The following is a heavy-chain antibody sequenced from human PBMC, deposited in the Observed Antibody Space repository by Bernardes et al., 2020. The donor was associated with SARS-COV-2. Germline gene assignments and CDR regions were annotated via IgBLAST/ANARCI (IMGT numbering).Heavy chain of an antibody. V-gene: IGHV4-39*01. CDR3: ASGTETGAAGPEGWFDP. CDR1: GASLGTVDYY. CDR2: DYYNGNT. Sequence: SETLSLTCTVSGASLGTVDYYWGWIRQTPGQGLEWIASDYYNGNTYYNPSLKSRVTISRGPSAIQFSLKMTSVTAADTGIYFCASGTETGAAGPEGWFDPWGQGTLVTVSS. D-gene: IGHD6-13*01. J-gene: IGHJ5*02.